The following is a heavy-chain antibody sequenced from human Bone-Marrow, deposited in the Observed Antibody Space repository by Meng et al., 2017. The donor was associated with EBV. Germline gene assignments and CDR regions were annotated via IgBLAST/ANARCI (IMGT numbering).Heavy chain of an antibody. J-gene: IGHJ4*02. CDR1: GYTFTNYE. CDR2: MNPNSGNT. Sequence: VQLGQSGAEVKKPGASVKVSCKASGYTFTNYEINWVRQAPGQGLEWIGWMNPNSGNTGSEQKFQGRVTLTRNTSISTAYMELSSLSFEDTAVYYCARDLTPVAIGDPRYFDYWGQGTLVTVAS. D-gene: IGHD2-21*01. CDR3: ARDLTPVAIGDPRYFDY. V-gene: IGHV1-8*01.